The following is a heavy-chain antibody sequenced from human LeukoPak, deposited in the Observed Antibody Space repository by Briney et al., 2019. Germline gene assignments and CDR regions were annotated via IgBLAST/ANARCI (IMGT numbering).Heavy chain of an antibody. CDR2: INPSGGST. D-gene: IGHD3-22*01. V-gene: IGHV1-46*01. CDR3: ARVPYYYDSSGYWSYFDY. CDR1: GYTFTSYY. Sequence: ASVKVSCKASGYTFTSYYMHWVRQAPGQGLEWMGIINPSGGSTSYAQKFQGRVTMTRDTSTSTVYMELSSLRSEDTAVYYCARVPYYYDSSGYWSYFDYWGQGTLVTVSS. J-gene: IGHJ4*02.